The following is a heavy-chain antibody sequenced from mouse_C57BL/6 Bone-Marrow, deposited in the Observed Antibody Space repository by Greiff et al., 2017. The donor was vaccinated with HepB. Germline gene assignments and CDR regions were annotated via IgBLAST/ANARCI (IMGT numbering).Heavy chain of an antibody. CDR2: INPSTGGT. J-gene: IGHJ4*01. CDR3: ARTLSYGSSYDYAMDY. D-gene: IGHD1-1*01. V-gene: IGHV1-42*01. Sequence: VQLKESGPELVKPGASVKISCKASGYSFTGYYMNWVKQSPEKSLEWIGEINPSTGGTTYNQKFKAKATLTVDKSSSTAYMQLKSLTSEDSAVYYCARTLSYGSSYDYAMDYWGQGTSVTVSS. CDR1: GYSFTGYY.